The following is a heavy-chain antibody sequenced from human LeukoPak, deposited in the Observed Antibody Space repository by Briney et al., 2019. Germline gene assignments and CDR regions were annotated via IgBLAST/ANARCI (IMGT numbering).Heavy chain of an antibody. CDR1: GYTFTSYA. J-gene: IGHJ4*02. D-gene: IGHD1-1*01. CDR3: ARVTVQLEHPSFDY. Sequence: GASVKVSCKASGYTFTSYAMHWVRQAPGQRLEWMGWINAGNGSTKYSQKFQGRVTITRDTSASTAYMELSSLRSEDTAVYYCARVTVQLEHPSFDYWGQGTLVTVSS. V-gene: IGHV1-3*01. CDR2: INAGNGST.